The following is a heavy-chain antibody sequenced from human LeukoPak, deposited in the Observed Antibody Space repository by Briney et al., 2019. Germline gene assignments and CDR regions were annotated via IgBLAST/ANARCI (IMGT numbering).Heavy chain of an antibody. Sequence: SETLSLTCTVSGGSISSSSYYWGWIRQPPGKGLEWIGSIYYSGSTYYNPSLKSRVTISVDTSKNQFSLKLSSVIAADTAVYYCARDGGNMVRGVYFDYWGQGTLVTVSS. V-gene: IGHV4-39*02. D-gene: IGHD3-10*01. CDR1: GGSISSSSYY. J-gene: IGHJ4*02. CDR2: IYYSGST. CDR3: ARDGGNMVRGVYFDY.